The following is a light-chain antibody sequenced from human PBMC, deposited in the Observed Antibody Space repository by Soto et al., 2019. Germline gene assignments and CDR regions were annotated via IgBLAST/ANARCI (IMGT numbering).Light chain of an antibody. CDR3: QQRSNWTIT. J-gene: IGKJ5*01. V-gene: IGKV3D-20*02. Sequence: EIVLTHSPGTLSLSPGERATLSCRARQSVSSSYLAWYQQKPGQAPRLLIYGASSRATGIPDRSSGSGSGTDFTLTISSLEPEDFAVYYCQQRSNWTITFGQGTRLEXK. CDR2: GAS. CDR1: QSVSSSY.